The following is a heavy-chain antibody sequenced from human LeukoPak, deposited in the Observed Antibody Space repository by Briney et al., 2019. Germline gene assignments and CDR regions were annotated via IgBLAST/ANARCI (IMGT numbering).Heavy chain of an antibody. D-gene: IGHD3-22*01. CDR1: GLTLSNYG. V-gene: IGHV3-23*01. CDR2: LSASGGGT. CDR3: AKRGVVIRVILVGFHKEAYYFDS. J-gene: IGHJ4*02. Sequence: GGSLRLSCAVSGLTLSNYGMAWVRQAPGKGLEWVASLSASGGGTSYADSVRGRFTISRDNAKNTLYLQMNSLRAEDTAVYFCAKRGVVIRVILVGFHKEAYYFDSGGQGVLVTVSS.